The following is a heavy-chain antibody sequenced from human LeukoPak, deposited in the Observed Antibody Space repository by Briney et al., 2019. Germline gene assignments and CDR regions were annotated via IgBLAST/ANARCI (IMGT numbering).Heavy chain of an antibody. D-gene: IGHD3-10*01. CDR1: GGTFSSYA. CDR3: ARAITMVRGVPGY. CDR2: IIPIFGTA. J-gene: IGHJ4*02. Sequence: SVKVSCKASGGTFSSYAISWVRQAPGQGLEWMGGIIPIFGTANYAQKFQGRVTITADESTSTAYMELSSLRSEDTAVYYCARAITMVRGVPGYWGQGTLVTVSS. V-gene: IGHV1-69*13.